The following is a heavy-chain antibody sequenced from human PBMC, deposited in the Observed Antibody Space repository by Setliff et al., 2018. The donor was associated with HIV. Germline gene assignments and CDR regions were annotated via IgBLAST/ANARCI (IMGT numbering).Heavy chain of an antibody. CDR1: EYIFANYA. Sequence: ASVKVSCKASEYIFANYAMNWVRQAPGQSLEWMGWINAGNGKTKYSQKFQSRVTITRETSASTAYMELHSLRSEDTAIYYCARGDTELRYFDWPRAGVDFWGQGTLVTVSS. J-gene: IGHJ4*02. CDR3: ARGDTELRYFDWPRAGVDF. D-gene: IGHD3-9*01. V-gene: IGHV1-3*01. CDR2: INAGNGKT.